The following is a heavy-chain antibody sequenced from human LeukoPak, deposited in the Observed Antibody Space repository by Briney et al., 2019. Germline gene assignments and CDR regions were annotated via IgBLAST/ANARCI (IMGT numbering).Heavy chain of an antibody. Sequence: GGSLRLSCAASGLTFTPSWRHWVGRAPGKGLEWVALISYDGGNKYCADSVKGRFTISRDNSKNTLYLQMNSLRAEDTAVYYCARDVGLWGQGTLVTVSS. J-gene: IGHJ4*02. V-gene: IGHV3-30-3*01. D-gene: IGHD1-26*01. CDR2: ISYDGGNK. CDR1: GLTFTPSW. CDR3: ARDVGL.